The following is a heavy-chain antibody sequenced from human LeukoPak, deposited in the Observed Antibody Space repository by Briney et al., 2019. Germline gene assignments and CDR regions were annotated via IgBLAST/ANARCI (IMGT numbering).Heavy chain of an antibody. Sequence: GGSLRLSCAASGFTFSTYWMSWVRQAPGKGLEWVANIKEDGSERYYGDSVKGRFTISRDNAKNSLYLQMNSLRAEDTAVYYCARDSSGYQWGQGTLVTVSS. CDR2: IKEDGSER. V-gene: IGHV3-7*01. CDR1: GFTFSTYW. J-gene: IGHJ4*02. CDR3: ARDSSGYQ. D-gene: IGHD3-22*01.